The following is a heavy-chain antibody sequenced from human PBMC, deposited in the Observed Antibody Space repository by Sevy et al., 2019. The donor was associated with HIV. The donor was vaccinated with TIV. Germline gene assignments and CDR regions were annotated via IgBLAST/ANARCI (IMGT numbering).Heavy chain of an antibody. Sequence: GGSLRLSCAASGFTFSSYGMHWVRQAPGKGLEWVAFIRYDGSNKYYADSVKCRFTISRDNSKNTLYLQMNSLRAADTAVYYCAKDAYDFWSGYPTAFDYWGQGTLVTVSS. CDR1: GFTFSSYG. J-gene: IGHJ4*02. CDR2: IRYDGSNK. D-gene: IGHD3-3*01. CDR3: AKDAYDFWSGYPTAFDY. V-gene: IGHV3-30*02.